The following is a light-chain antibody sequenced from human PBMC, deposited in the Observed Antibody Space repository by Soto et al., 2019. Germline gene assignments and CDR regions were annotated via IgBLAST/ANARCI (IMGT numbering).Light chain of an antibody. CDR3: QQRFNWQVT. V-gene: IGKV3-11*01. Sequence: EGVLTQSRVTLSLSPGERATLSCRASQSINNYLAWYQQKPGQAPRLLIYDASSRATGIPARFSGSGSGTDFTLTISSLEPEDFAVYYCQQRFNWQVTFGQGTRLEI. CDR2: DAS. J-gene: IGKJ5*01. CDR1: QSINNY.